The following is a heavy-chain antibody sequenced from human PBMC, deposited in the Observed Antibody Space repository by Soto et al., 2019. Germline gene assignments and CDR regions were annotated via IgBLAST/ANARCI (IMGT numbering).Heavy chain of an antibody. CDR2: IYYNGTA. CDR1: GGCIPNYSIINYY. J-gene: IGHJ4*02. Sequence: QIQLQESGPGLVKPSGTLSVTCTVSGGCIPNYSIINYYWTWIRLPPGRGLEWIGHIYYNGTATYSPSLKSRVTISVDVSRNQFSLRLTSVTAADTPVYYCARAGGGNAKHFDYWGQGTLATVSS. V-gene: IGHV4-59*01. CDR3: ARAGGGNAKHFDY. D-gene: IGHD2-15*01.